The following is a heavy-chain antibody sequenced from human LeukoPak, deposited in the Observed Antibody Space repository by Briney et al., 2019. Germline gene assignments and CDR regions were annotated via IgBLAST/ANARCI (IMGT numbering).Heavy chain of an antibody. D-gene: IGHD6-25*01. Sequence: GESLKISCKGSGYSINNYWIAWVRQMPGKGLEWMGIIYPADSDTRYSPSFQGQVTISADKSISTAYLQWSSLKASDTAMYYCARHEGAAANYWGQGTLVTVSS. CDR3: ARHEGAAANY. V-gene: IGHV5-51*01. CDR1: GYSINNYW. CDR2: IYPADSDT. J-gene: IGHJ4*02.